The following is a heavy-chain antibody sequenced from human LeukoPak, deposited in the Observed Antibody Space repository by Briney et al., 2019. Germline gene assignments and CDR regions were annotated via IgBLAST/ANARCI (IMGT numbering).Heavy chain of an antibody. V-gene: IGHV3-66*01. D-gene: IGHD7-27*01. CDR3: ATQLGMTGGVDY. Sequence: GGSLRLSCAASGFTVSSNYMSWVRQAPGKGLEWVSVIYSGGSTYYADSVKGRFTIPRDNSKNTLYLQMNSLRAEDTAVYYCATQLGMTGGVDYWGQGTLVTVSS. J-gene: IGHJ4*02. CDR2: IYSGGST. CDR1: GFTVSSNY.